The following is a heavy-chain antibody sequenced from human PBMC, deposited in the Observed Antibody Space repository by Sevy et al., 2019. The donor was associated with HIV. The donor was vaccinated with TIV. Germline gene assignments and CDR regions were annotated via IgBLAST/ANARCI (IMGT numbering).Heavy chain of an antibody. D-gene: IGHD1-1*01. CDR1: GGSISSYL. V-gene: IGHV4-59*01. CDR3: ARGSTTRPRVLDY. Sequence: SETLSLTCGVPGGSISSYLWTWVRQSPGKGLEWIGNIYFTGNTDYSPSLKSRVTLSLDTSKSQFSLPLKSVTAADTAIYFCARGSTTRPRVLDYWGQGTLVTVSS. CDR2: IYFTGNT. J-gene: IGHJ4*02.